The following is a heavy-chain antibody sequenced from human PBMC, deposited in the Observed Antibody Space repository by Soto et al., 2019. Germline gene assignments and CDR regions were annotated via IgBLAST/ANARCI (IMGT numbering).Heavy chain of an antibody. CDR2: ISWNSNNI. CDR3: ITGLSGYIRLSFDY. J-gene: IGHJ4*02. CDR1: VFTFDDYA. D-gene: IGHD3-9*01. V-gene: IGHV3-9*01. Sequence: SLPLPCASSVFTFDDYAMPWVRQARGKGLDWVSSISWNSNNIVYADSVKGRFTISRDNAKNSLYLQMNSLRAEDTSLYYCITGLSGYIRLSFDYWGQGTMVTVSS.